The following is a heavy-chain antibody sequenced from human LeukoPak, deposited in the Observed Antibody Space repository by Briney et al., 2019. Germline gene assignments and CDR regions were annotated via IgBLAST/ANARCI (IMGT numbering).Heavy chain of an antibody. CDR1: GFTVSSTF. D-gene: IGHD2-15*01. Sequence: GGSLRLSCAASGFTVSSTFMSWVRQAPGKGLEWVSVIYSGGNTYFADSVKGRFTISRDHSKNTLYLQMNSLRAEDTAVYYWARGPYSLGAFDLWGQGTMVTVSS. V-gene: IGHV3-53*01. CDR2: IYSGGNT. J-gene: IGHJ3*01. CDR3: ARGPYSLGAFDL.